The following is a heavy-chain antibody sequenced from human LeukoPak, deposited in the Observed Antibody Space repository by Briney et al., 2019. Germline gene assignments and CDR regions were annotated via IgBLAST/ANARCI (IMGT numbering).Heavy chain of an antibody. V-gene: IGHV4-38-2*02. J-gene: IGHJ4*02. CDR3: ARDRYGSGSYYTGALRY. CDR1: GYSISSGYY. Sequence: SETLSLTCTVSGYSISSGYYWGWIRQPPGKGLEWIGSIYHSGSTYYNPSLKSRVTISVDTSKNQFSLKLSSVTAADTAVYYCARDRYGSGSYYTGALRYWGQGTLVTVSS. D-gene: IGHD3-10*01. CDR2: IYHSGST.